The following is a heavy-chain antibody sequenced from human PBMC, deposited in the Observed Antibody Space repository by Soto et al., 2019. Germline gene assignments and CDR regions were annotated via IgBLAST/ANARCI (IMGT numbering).Heavy chain of an antibody. CDR1: GYTFTSYH. CDR3: ARGDGDSSRYYYYMDV. CDR2: MNPSNGNT. Sequence: ASVKVSCKASGYTFTSYHINWVRQATGQGLEWMGWMNPSNGNTGYAENFQGRVTMTRNTSISTAYMELSGLRSEDTAVYYCARGDGDSSRYYYYMDVWGKGTTVTVSS. D-gene: IGHD2-21*01. J-gene: IGHJ6*03. V-gene: IGHV1-8*01.